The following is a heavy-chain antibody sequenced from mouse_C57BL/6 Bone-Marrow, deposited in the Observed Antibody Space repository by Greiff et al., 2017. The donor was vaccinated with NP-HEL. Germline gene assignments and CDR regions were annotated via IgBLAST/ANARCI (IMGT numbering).Heavy chain of an antibody. J-gene: IGHJ2*01. Sequence: EVQLQQSGAELVRPGASVKLSCTASGFNIKDDYMHWVKQRPEQGLEWIGWIDPENGDTEYASKFQGKATITADTSSNTAYLQLSSLTSEDTAVYYCTTWYDYTDYFDYWGQGTTLTVSS. V-gene: IGHV14-4*01. D-gene: IGHD2-4*01. CDR1: GFNIKDDY. CDR3: TTWYDYTDYFDY. CDR2: IDPENGDT.